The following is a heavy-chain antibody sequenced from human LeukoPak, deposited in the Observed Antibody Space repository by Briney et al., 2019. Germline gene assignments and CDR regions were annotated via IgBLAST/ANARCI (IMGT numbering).Heavy chain of an antibody. CDR3: ARDAQGYYGSGSPSGY. J-gene: IGHJ4*02. CDR1: GGSISSSSYY. V-gene: IGHV4-39*07. D-gene: IGHD3-10*01. CDR2: IYYSGST. Sequence: SETLSLTCTVSGGSISSSSYYWGWIRQPPGKGLEWIGSIYYSGSTYYNPSLKSRVTISVDTSKNQFSLKLSSVTAADTAVYYCARDAQGYYGSGSPSGYWGQGTLVTVSS.